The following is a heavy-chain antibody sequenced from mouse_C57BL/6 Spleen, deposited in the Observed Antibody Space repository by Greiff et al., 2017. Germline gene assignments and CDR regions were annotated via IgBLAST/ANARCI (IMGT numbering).Heavy chain of an antibody. D-gene: IGHD2-5*01. V-gene: IGHV6-6*01. Sequence: EVKVEESGGGLVQPGGSMKLSCAASGFTFSDAWMDWVRQSPEKGLEWVAEIRNKANNHATYYAESVKGRFTISRDDSKSSVYLQMNSLRAEDTGIYYCTRRNSNLYFDYWGQGTTLTVSS. CDR3: TRRNSNLYFDY. CDR2: IRNKANNHAT. J-gene: IGHJ2*01. CDR1: GFTFSDAW.